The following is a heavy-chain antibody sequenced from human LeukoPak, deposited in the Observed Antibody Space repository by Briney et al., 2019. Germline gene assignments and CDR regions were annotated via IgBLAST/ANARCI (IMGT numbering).Heavy chain of an antibody. Sequence: PSQTLSLTCTVSGGSIRRGGYYWSWIRQPPGKGLDWIGEINHSGSTNYNPSLKSRVTISVDTSKNQFSLKLSSVTAADTAVYYCARGLAKFYRTIPKSYYFDYWGQGTLVTVSS. V-gene: IGHV4-34*01. D-gene: IGHD1/OR15-1a*01. CDR1: GGSIRRGGYY. CDR3: ARGLAKFYRTIPKSYYFDY. J-gene: IGHJ4*02. CDR2: INHSGST.